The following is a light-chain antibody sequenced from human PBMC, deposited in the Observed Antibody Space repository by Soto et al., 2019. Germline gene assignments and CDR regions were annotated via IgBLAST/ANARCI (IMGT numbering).Light chain of an antibody. CDR1: QSVSSSY. CDR2: GAS. J-gene: IGKJ2*01. Sequence: EIVLTQSPGTLSLSPGERATLSCRTSQSVSSSYLAWYQQKPGQAPRLLIYGASSRATGIPDRFSGRGSGTDFTLTISRLEPEDVAVYYCQQYGSSPKYDFGQGTKLEIK. V-gene: IGKV3-20*01. CDR3: QQYGSSPKYD.